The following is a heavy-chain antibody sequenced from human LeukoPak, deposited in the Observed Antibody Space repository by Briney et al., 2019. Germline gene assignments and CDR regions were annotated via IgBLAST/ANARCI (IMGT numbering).Heavy chain of an antibody. CDR1: GYSISSGYY. CDR3: ARLILRWFDP. CDR2: IYHSGST. D-gene: IGHD3/OR15-3a*01. J-gene: IGHJ5*02. Sequence: SETLSLTCTVSGYSISSGYYWGWIRQPPGKGLEWIGSIYHSGSTYYNPSLKSRVTISVDTSKNQFSLKLSSVTAADTAVYYCARLILRWFDPWGQGTLVTVSS. V-gene: IGHV4-38-2*02.